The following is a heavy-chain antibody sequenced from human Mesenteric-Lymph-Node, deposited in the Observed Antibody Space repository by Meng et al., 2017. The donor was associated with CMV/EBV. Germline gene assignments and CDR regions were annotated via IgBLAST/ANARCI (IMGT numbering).Heavy chain of an antibody. D-gene: IGHD6-6*01. Sequence: VSGASISSNNWWRWVRQPPGKGLEWIGEIYHSGSSNYNPSLTSRVTISVDKSKNQFSLELSSVTAADTAVYYCARDRGSSPDYYFDYWGQGILVTVSS. CDR3: ARDRGSSPDYYFDY. CDR1: GASISSNNW. V-gene: IGHV4-4*02. J-gene: IGHJ4*02. CDR2: IYHSGSS.